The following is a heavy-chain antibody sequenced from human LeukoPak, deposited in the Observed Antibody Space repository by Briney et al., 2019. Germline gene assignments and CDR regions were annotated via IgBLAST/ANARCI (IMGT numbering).Heavy chain of an antibody. Sequence: SETLSLTCTVSGDSISSSSYCWGWVRQPPGKGLGWIGSIYYSGSTYYSPSLKSRVTISVDSSKNQFSLTLTSMIAADTAIYYCARGQVPAAGGYNWFDPWGQGTLVTVSS. CDR1: GDSISSSSYC. D-gene: IGHD2-2*01. V-gene: IGHV4-39*02. J-gene: IGHJ5*02. CDR3: ARGQVPAAGGYNWFDP. CDR2: IYYSGST.